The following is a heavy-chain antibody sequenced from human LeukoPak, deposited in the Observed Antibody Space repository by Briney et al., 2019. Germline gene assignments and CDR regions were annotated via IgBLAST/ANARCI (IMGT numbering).Heavy chain of an antibody. Sequence: GGSLRLSCVASGFTFSSFAMNWVRQVPGEGLEGVSGISGSGGSTHYTDSVKGRFTISRDNSKNTLYLQMNSLRAEDTAVYFCAKARESYSNSWHNGFDHWGLGTLVTVSS. CDR2: ISGSGGST. V-gene: IGHV3-23*01. D-gene: IGHD2/OR15-2a*01. J-gene: IGHJ4*02. CDR3: AKARESYSNSWHNGFDH. CDR1: GFTFSSFA.